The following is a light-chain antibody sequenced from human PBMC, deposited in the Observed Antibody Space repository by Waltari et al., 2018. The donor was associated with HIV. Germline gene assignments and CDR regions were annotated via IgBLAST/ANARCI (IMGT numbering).Light chain of an antibody. CDR1: SSDIGAYDY. Sequence: QSALTQPPSASGSLGQSVTISCTGSSSDIGAYDYVSWFQQPPHSAPKLLLYEVTRRPSTVSVRFSGSRSGYTAFLTVAGLQPDDEATYFCSSYGDSLRVLFGGGTNVTVL. J-gene: IGLJ2*01. CDR2: EVT. CDR3: SSYGDSLRVL. V-gene: IGLV2-8*01.